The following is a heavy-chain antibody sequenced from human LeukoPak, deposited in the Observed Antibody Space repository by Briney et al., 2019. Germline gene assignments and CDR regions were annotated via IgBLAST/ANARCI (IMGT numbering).Heavy chain of an antibody. CDR2: INHSGST. Sequence: PPETLSLTCAVYGGSFSGYYWSWIRQPPGKGLEWIGEINHSGSTNYNPSLKSRVTISVDTSKNQFSLKLSSVTAADTAVYYCATSYCSSTSCYPYYGMDVWGQGTTVTVSS. D-gene: IGHD2-2*01. J-gene: IGHJ6*02. CDR1: GGSFSGYY. V-gene: IGHV4-34*01. CDR3: ATSYCSSTSCYPYYGMDV.